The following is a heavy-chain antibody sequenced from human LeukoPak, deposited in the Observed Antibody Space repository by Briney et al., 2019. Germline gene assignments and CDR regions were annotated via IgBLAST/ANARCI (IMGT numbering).Heavy chain of an antibody. CDR1: GFTFRNYD. CDR3: VRGSKPVSGNEAFYN. V-gene: IGHV3-13*01. D-gene: IGHD5/OR15-5a*01. Sequence: QPGGSLRLSCAASGFTFRNYDMHWVRQFPGRGLEWVSAIGIADDTHYPDSVKGRFTISRENAKNSLYLQMNSLRDGDTAVYYCVRGSKPVSGNEAFYNLGQGKKVNVSS. CDR2: IGIADDT. J-gene: IGHJ3*02.